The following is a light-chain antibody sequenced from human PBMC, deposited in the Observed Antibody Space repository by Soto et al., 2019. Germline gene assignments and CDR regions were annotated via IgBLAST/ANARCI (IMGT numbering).Light chain of an antibody. V-gene: IGLV1-44*01. CDR2: TDT. J-gene: IGLJ2*01. CDR1: SSNIGINP. Sequence: QSALTQPPSASGTPGQRVTISCSGSSSNIGINPVNWYQQLPGTAPKLLIYTDTQRPSGVPDRFSGSKSGTSASLAISGLQSEDEAHYYCASWGDSLNGVLFGGGTKLTVL. CDR3: ASWGDSLNGVL.